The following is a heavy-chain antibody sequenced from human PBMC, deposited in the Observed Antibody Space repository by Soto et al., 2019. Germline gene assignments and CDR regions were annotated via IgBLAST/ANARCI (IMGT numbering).Heavy chain of an antibody. J-gene: IGHJ6*01. Sequence: SSKAPVYTITSSERSWLRPAPGRGQEWMGWISAYNGNTNYAQKLQGRVTMTTDTSTSTAYMALRSLRSDDTAVYYFAVVVPSAVDGCYLLAVCARGSSDLGSAGM. CDR2: ISAYNGNT. V-gene: IGHV1-18*04. CDR3: AVVVPSAVDGCYLLAVCARGSSDLGSAGM. CDR1: VYTITSSE. D-gene: IGHD2-2*01.